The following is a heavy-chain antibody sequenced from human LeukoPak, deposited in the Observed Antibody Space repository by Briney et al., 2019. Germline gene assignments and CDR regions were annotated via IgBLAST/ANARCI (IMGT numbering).Heavy chain of an antibody. CDR1: GGSISSSNW. Sequence: SETLSLTCAVSGGSISSSNWWSWVRQPPGKGLEWIGEIYHSGSTNYNPSLKSRVTISVDTSKNQFSLKLSSVTAADTAVYYCARDPPASICGGDCPPHWGQGTLVTVSS. CDR3: ARDPPASICGGDCPPH. D-gene: IGHD2-21*02. V-gene: IGHV4-4*02. CDR2: IYHSGST. J-gene: IGHJ4*02.